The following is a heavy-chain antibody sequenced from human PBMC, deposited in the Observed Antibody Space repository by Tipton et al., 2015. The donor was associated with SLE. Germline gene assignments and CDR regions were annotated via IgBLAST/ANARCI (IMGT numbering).Heavy chain of an antibody. Sequence: SPRLSCAASGFTFSSYSMNWVRQAPGKGLEWVSSISSSSSYIYYADSVKGRFTISRDNAKNSLYLQMNSLRAEDTAVYYCASAQTSSLLLDAFDIWGQGTMVTVSS. V-gene: IGHV3-21*03. J-gene: IGHJ3*02. CDR3: ASAQTSSLLLDAFDI. CDR2: ISSSSSYI. CDR1: GFTFSSYS. D-gene: IGHD2-15*01.